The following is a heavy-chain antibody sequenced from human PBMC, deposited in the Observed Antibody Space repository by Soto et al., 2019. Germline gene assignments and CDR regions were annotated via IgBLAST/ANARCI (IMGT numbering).Heavy chain of an antibody. CDR2: ISAGDGSSA. CDR3: AIAPRYGMDV. J-gene: IGHJ6*02. CDR1: RFTFSNYA. Sequence: PGGSLRLSCAASRFTFSNYAMSWVRQAPGKGLEWVSAISAGDGSSATYADSVKGRFTISRDKAKSTLYLQMNSLRAEDTAMYYCAIAPRYGMDVWGQGITVTVSS. V-gene: IGHV3-23*01.